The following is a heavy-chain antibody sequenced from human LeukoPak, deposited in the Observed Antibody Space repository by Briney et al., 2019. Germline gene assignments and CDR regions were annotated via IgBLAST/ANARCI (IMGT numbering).Heavy chain of an antibody. CDR1: GFTFSSYS. Sequence: GGSLRLPCAASGFTFSSYSMNWVRQAPGKGLEWVSSISSSSSYIYYADSVKGRFTISRDNAKNSLYLQMNSLRAEDTAVYYCANDMVVAARTPFDYWGQGTLVTVSS. D-gene: IGHD2-15*01. V-gene: IGHV3-21*04. CDR2: ISSSSSYI. J-gene: IGHJ4*02. CDR3: ANDMVVAARTPFDY.